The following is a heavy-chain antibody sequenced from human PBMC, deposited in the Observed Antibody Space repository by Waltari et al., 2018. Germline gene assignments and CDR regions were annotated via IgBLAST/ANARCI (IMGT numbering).Heavy chain of an antibody. CDR2: IYHSGST. Sequence: QVQLQESGPGLVKPSETLSLTCAVSGYSISSGYYWGWIRQPPGKGLEWIGSIYHSGSTYYTPSLKSRVTISVDTSKNQFSLKLSSVTAADTAVYYCAREVAYCGGDCRGWFDPWGQGTLVTVSS. V-gene: IGHV4-38-2*02. J-gene: IGHJ5*02. CDR3: AREVAYCGGDCRGWFDP. D-gene: IGHD2-21*02. CDR1: GYSISSGYY.